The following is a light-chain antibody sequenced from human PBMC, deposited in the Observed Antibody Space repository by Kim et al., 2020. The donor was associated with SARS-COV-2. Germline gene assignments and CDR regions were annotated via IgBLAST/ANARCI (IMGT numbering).Light chain of an antibody. V-gene: IGLV1-47*01. CDR2: RNN. Sequence: GQRVPISCCGSRCNIGSNYVYWYQQLPGTAPKLLIYRNNQRPSGGSDRFSGSKSGTSASLAISGLRSEYEADYYCAAWDDSLGGVVFGGGTLLTVL. CDR3: AAWDDSLGGVV. CDR1: RCNIGSNY. J-gene: IGLJ2*01.